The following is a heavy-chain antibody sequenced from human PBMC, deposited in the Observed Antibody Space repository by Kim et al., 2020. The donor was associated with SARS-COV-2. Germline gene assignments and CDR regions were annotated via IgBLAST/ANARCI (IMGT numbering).Heavy chain of an antibody. V-gene: IGHV4-39*07. J-gene: IGHJ6*02. CDR3: ARESSTTHGGLDV. Sequence: YYNPSLNSRVTISVDTSKNQFSLNLSSVTAADTAVYYCARESSTTHGGLDVWGQGTTVTVSS. D-gene: IGHD3-16*02.